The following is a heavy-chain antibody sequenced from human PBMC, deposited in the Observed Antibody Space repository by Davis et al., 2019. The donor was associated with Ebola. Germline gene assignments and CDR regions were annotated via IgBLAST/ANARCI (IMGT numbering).Heavy chain of an antibody. CDR1: GFTFSSYA. Sequence: PGGSLRLSCAASGFTFSSYAMSWVRQAPGKGLEWVSAISGSGGSTYYADSVKGRFTISRDNAKNSLYLQMNSLRAEDTAVYYCARVLIVGATTGWFDPWGQGTLVTVSS. CDR2: ISGSGGST. J-gene: IGHJ5*02. CDR3: ARVLIVGATTGWFDP. D-gene: IGHD1-26*01. V-gene: IGHV3-23*01.